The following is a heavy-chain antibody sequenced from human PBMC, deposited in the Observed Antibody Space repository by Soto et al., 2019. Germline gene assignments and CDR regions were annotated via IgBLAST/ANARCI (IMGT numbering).Heavy chain of an antibody. CDR2: IYYSGST. J-gene: IGHJ3*02. D-gene: IGHD3-22*01. CDR1: GGSISSGGYY. V-gene: IGHV4-31*03. CDR3: ARGYSSGYYPLPDAFAI. Sequence: SETLSLTCTVSGGSISSGGYYWSWIRQHPGKGLEWIGYIYYSGSTYYNPSLKSRVTISVDTSKNQFSLKLSSVTAADTAVYYCARGYSSGYYPLPDAFAIWGKGTMVTVSS.